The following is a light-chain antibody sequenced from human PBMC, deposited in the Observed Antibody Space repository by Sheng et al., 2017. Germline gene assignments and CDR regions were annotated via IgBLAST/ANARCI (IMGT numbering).Light chain of an antibody. V-gene: IGLV2-14*03. CDR2: DVS. J-gene: IGLJ2*01. CDR3: SSFTSSSTLV. CDR1: SSDVGAYNY. Sequence: QSALTQPASVSASPGHSIIISCTGTSSDVGAYNYVSWYQQHPGKAPKLILYDVSLRPSGVSDRLSGSKSGNTASLSISGLQPEDEADYYCSSFTSSSTLVFGGGTKVTVL.